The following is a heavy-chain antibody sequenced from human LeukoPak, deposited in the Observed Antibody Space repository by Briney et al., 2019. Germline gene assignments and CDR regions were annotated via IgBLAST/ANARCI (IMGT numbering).Heavy chain of an antibody. CDR1: GFTFSSYE. V-gene: IGHV3-48*03. Sequence: GGSLRLSCAASGFTFSSYEMNWVRQAPGKGLEWISYVSNSGTIMYYADSVKGRFSISRDDAKSSLYLQLNSLRAEDTAVYYCTLVPLGWGQGTLVTVSS. CDR2: VSNSGTIM. CDR3: TLVPLG. J-gene: IGHJ4*02. D-gene: IGHD2-8*02.